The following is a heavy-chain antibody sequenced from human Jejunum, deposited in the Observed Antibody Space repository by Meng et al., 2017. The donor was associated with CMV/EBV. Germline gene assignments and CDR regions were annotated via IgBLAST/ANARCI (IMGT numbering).Heavy chain of an antibody. D-gene: IGHD6-6*01. J-gene: IGHJ4*02. CDR2: IIPMVGVA. Sequence: ASGGTFNSHSVSWVRQAPGQGLEWMGRIIPMVGVATYTQKFQGRVTITADKSTSTAYMELGSVRSEDSAIYYCARVLDTRSSGGVDSWGQGTLVTVSS. CDR3: ARVLDTRSSGGVDS. V-gene: IGHV1-69*02. CDR1: GGTFNSHS.